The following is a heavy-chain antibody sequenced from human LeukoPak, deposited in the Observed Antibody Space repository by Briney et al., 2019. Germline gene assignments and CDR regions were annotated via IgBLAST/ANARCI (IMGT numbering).Heavy chain of an antibody. Sequence: SETLSLTCTVSGGSISSYYWSWIRQPPGKGLEWIGYIYYGGSTNYNPSLKSRVTISVDTSKNQFSLKLSSVTAADTAVYYCARRDGYAYFDYWGQGTLVTVSS. CDR2: IYYGGST. CDR1: GGSISSYY. D-gene: IGHD3-16*01. V-gene: IGHV4-59*08. J-gene: IGHJ4*02. CDR3: ARRDGYAYFDY.